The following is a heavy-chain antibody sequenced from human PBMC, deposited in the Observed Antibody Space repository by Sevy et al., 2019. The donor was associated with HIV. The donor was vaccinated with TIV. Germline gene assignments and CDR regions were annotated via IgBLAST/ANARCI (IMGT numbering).Heavy chain of an antibody. CDR1: GVSISGGAYY. Sequence: SETLSLTCTVSGVSISGGAYYWGWIRQPPWKGLEWIGSISYTGSTYYNPSLKSRVTISVDTSKNQFSLKLTSVTAADTAVYYCARRGDNNWFDPWGQGTLVTVSS. CDR2: ISYTGST. CDR3: ARRGDNNWFDP. J-gene: IGHJ5*02. V-gene: IGHV4-39*01. D-gene: IGHD2-15*01.